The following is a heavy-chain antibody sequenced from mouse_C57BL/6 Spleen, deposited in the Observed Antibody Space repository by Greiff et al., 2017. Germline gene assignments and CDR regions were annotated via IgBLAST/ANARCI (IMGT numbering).Heavy chain of an antibody. V-gene: IGHV1-26*01. D-gene: IGHD2-5*01. CDR1: GYTFTDYY. Sequence: VQLQQSGPELVKPGASVKISCKASGYTFTDYYMNWVKQSHGKSLEWIGDINPNNGGTSYNQKFKGKATLTVDKSSSTAYMELRSLTSEDSAVYYCAIYSNYVLDYWGQGTTLTVSS. CDR3: AIYSNYVLDY. CDR2: INPNNGGT. J-gene: IGHJ2*01.